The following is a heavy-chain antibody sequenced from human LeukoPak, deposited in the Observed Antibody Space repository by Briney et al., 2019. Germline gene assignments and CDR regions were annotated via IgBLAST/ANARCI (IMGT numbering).Heavy chain of an antibody. D-gene: IGHD3-16*01. Sequence: SGTLSLTCTVSGGSISSYYWSWIRQPPGKGLEWVGYIYYSGSTNYNPSLKSRVTISVDTSKNQFSLKLSSVTAADTAVYYCAREIDPWIGAYYFDYWGQGTLVTVSS. CDR2: IYYSGST. CDR1: GGSISSYY. V-gene: IGHV4-59*01. J-gene: IGHJ4*02. CDR3: AREIDPWIGAYYFDY.